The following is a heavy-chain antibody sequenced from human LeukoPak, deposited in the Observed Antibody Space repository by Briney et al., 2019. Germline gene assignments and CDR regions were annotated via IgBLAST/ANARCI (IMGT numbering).Heavy chain of an antibody. CDR1: GGSISSYY. Sequence: SETLSLTCTVSGGSISSYYWSWIRQPPGKGLEWIGSIDYSGSAVYNPSLNSRLTISVDTSKNQVSLKVPSVTAADTAVYYCARRTYSYGFRFDPWGQGTLVIVSS. V-gene: IGHV4-39*01. CDR3: ARRTYSYGFRFDP. J-gene: IGHJ5*02. CDR2: IDYSGSA. D-gene: IGHD3-16*02.